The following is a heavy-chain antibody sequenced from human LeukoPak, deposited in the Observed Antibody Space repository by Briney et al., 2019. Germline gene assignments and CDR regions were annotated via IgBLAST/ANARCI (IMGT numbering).Heavy chain of an antibody. CDR1: GGSISSGDYY. J-gene: IGHJ4*02. CDR3: ARDPGDDSSGYYGGGGY. V-gene: IGHV4-30-4*01. D-gene: IGHD3-22*01. Sequence: SETLSLTCTVSGGSISSGDYYWSWIRQPPGKGLEWIGYIYYSGSTYYNPSLKSRVTISVDTSKNQFSLKLSSVTAADTAVYYCARDPGDDSSGYYGGGGYWGQGTLVTVSS. CDR2: IYYSGST.